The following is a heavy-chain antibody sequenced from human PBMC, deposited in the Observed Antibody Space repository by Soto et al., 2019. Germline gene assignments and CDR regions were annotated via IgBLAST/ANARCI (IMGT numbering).Heavy chain of an antibody. CDR2: FYYTGST. CDR1: GDSMTRGSYY. D-gene: IGHD3-10*01. J-gene: IGHJ6*03. CDR3: ARRGDRNYYYYYMDV. Sequence: SETLSLTCVVSGDSMTRGSYYRAWIRQPPGKGLEWIGSFYYTGSTNYNPSLKSRVTVSADTSNNHFSLRLTSVTAADTAVYYCARRGDRNYYYYYMDVWGKGTTVTVS. V-gene: IGHV4-39*02.